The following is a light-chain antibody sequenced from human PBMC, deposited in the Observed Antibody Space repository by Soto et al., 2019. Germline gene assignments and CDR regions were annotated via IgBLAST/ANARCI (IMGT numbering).Light chain of an antibody. CDR2: EVS. CDR3: SSFRATTARDSRV. J-gene: IGLJ3*02. Sequence: QSALTQPASVSGSPGQSITISCTGSSSDVGGYNYVSWYQQHPGKAPKLLIYEVSNRPSGVSDRFSGSKSGDTASLTISGLQAEDEADYYCSSFRATTARDSRVFGGGTKVTVL. CDR1: SSDVGGYNY. V-gene: IGLV2-14*01.